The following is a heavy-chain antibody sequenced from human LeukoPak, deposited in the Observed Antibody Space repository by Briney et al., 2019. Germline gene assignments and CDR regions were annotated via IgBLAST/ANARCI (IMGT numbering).Heavy chain of an antibody. V-gene: IGHV5-51*01. Sequence: GESLKISCKVSGYRFTNYWIGWVRQMPGKGLEWMGIIYPDDSDTRYSPSFQGQVTISADKSISTAYLRWTSLKASDTAIYYCARPITGPEPVWLDYWGQGTLVTVSS. CDR3: ARPITGPEPVWLDY. D-gene: IGHD1-14*01. CDR1: GYRFTNYW. J-gene: IGHJ4*02. CDR2: IYPDDSDT.